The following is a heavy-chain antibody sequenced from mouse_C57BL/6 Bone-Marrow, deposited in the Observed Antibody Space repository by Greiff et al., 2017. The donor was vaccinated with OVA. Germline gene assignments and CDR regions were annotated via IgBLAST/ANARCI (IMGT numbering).Heavy chain of an antibody. CDR1: GYTFTSYG. J-gene: IGHJ2*01. V-gene: IGHV1-81*01. CDR2: IYPRSGNT. CDR3: ARKRHLRLGDY. D-gene: IGHD3-2*02. Sequence: QVQLKESGAELARPGASVKLSCKASGYTFTSYGISWVKQRTGQGLEWIGEIYPRSGNTYYNEKFKGKATLTADKSSSTAYMELRSLTSEDSAVYFCARKRHLRLGDYWGQGTTLTVSS.